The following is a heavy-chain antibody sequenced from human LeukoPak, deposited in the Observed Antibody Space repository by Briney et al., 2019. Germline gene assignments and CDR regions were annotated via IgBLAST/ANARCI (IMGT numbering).Heavy chain of an antibody. J-gene: IGHJ6*03. D-gene: IGHD3-10*01. Sequence: ASVKVSCKASGYTLTGYYMHWVRQAPGQGLEWMGWINPNSGGTNYAQKFQGRVTMTRDTSISTAYMELSRLRSDDTAVYYCAREETYGSGSYYNHYYYMDVWGKGTTVTVSS. CDR1: GYTLTGYY. CDR3: AREETYGSGSYYNHYYYMDV. CDR2: INPNSGGT. V-gene: IGHV1-2*02.